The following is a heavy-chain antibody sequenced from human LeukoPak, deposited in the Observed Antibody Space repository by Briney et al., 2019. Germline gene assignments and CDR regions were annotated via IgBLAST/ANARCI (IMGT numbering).Heavy chain of an antibody. D-gene: IGHD3-3*01. Sequence: ASVKLSCKASGARLSSYAVSWVGLAPGQRREWMGGIVVTFGTTTYAQKFQGRVTITADKSTNTTYLEVTTLRSEDTAMYYCAIDTQYNFWDGHPILQAFDVWGQGTMLTVSS. CDR2: IVVTFGTT. J-gene: IGHJ3*01. V-gene: IGHV1-69*06. CDR1: GARLSSYA. CDR3: AIDTQYNFWDGHPILQAFDV.